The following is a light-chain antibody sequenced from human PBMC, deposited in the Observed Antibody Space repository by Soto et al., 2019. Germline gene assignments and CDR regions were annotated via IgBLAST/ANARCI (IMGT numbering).Light chain of an antibody. V-gene: IGKV2-28*01. CDR2: FGS. CDR3: QQYNNWPLT. Sequence: DTVMTQFPLSLPVTPGEPASISCRSSQSLLHDNGYYYLHWYLQKPGQSPQVLIYFGSNRASGVPDRFSGSGSGTDFTLTITRVEAEDVGVYCCQQYNNWPLTFGQGTKVEI. J-gene: IGKJ1*01. CDR1: QSLLHDNGYYY.